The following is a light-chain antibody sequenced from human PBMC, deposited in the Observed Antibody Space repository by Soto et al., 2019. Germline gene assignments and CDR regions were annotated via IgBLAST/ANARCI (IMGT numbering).Light chain of an antibody. CDR3: QQQST. V-gene: IGKV3-20*01. CDR2: GAS. CDR1: QSVSSSY. J-gene: IGKJ1*01. Sequence: EIVFTQSPGTLSLSPGERATLSCRASQSVSSSYLAWYQQKPGQAPRLLIYGASSRATGIPDRFSGSGSGTDFTLTISRLEPEDFAVYYCQQQSTFGQGTKVDIK.